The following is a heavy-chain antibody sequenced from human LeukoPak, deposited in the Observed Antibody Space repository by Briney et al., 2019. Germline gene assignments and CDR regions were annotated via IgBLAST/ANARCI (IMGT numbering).Heavy chain of an antibody. CDR2: IKRDGSEK. D-gene: IGHD2-2*02. Sequence: GGSLRLSCAASGFTFSSYAMSWVRQAPGKGLECVANIKRDGSEKYYVDSVKGRFTIFRDDAKSSLYLQMNSLRAEDTAVYFCARVYTGNRWHFDYWGQGTLVTVSP. CDR1: GFTFSSYA. V-gene: IGHV3-7*03. J-gene: IGHJ4*02. CDR3: ARVYTGNRWHFDY.